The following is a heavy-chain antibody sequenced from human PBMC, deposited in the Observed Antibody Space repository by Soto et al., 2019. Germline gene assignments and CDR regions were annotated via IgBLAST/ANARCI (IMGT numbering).Heavy chain of an antibody. CDR3: ARVDCSGGSCYSLGSGSSNSYYYYMDV. J-gene: IGHJ6*03. Sequence: PGGSLRLSCAASGFTFSNYWMSWVRQAPGKGLEWVANIKQGGSEKYYVDSVKGRFTISRDNAKKSLYLEMNSLRAEDTAVYYCARVDCSGGSCYSLGSGSSNSYYYYMDVWGKGTTVTVSS. CDR2: IKQGGSEK. D-gene: IGHD2-15*01. V-gene: IGHV3-7*01. CDR1: GFTFSNYW.